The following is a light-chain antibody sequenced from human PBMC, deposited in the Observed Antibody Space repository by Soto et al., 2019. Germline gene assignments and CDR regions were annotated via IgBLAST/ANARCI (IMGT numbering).Light chain of an antibody. CDR3: SSYTSSSTLVV. V-gene: IGLV2-14*01. CDR2: DVS. Sequence: QSALTQPASVSGSPGQSVTISCIGTSSDVGGYNYVSWYQQHPGKAPKLMIYDVSNRPSGVSNRFSGSKSANTASLTISGLQAEDEDDYYCSSYTSSSTLVVFGGGTKVTVL. CDR1: SSDVGGYNY. J-gene: IGLJ2*01.